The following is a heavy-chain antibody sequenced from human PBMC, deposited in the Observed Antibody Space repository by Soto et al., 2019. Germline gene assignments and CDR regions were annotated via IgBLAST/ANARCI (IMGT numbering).Heavy chain of an antibody. D-gene: IGHD2-15*01. CDR2: IYTSGST. CDR3: ARETLAKGYCSGGSCYSSNWFDP. CDR1: GGSISGYY. J-gene: IGHJ5*02. V-gene: IGHV4-4*07. Sequence: PSETLSLTCTVSGGSISGYYWSWIRQAAGKGLEWIGRIYTSGSTNYNPSLKSRVTMSVDTSKNQFSLKLSSVTAADTAVYYCARETLAKGYCSGGSCYSSNWFDPWGQGTLVTVSS.